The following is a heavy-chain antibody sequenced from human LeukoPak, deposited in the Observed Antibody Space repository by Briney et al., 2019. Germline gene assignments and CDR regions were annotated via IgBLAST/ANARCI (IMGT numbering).Heavy chain of an antibody. Sequence: PGGSLRLSCAASGFTVSSNYMSWVRQAPGKGLEWVSVIYSGGSTYYAGSVKGRFTISRDNSKNTLYLQMNSLRAEDTAVYYCAREAVTMVRGEVGSYYYYGMDVWGQGTTVTVSS. J-gene: IGHJ6*02. CDR3: AREAVTMVRGEVGSYYYYGMDV. CDR2: IYSGGST. D-gene: IGHD3-10*01. CDR1: GFTVSSNY. V-gene: IGHV3-66*01.